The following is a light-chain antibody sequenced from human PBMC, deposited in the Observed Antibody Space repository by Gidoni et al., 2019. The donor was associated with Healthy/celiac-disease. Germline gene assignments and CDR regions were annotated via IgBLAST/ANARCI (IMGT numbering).Light chain of an antibody. Sequence: DIQMTQSPSTLSASVGDRVTITCRASQSISSWLAWYQQKPGKAPKLLIYKASSLESGVPSRFSGSGSGTEFTLTISSLQPDDFATYYCQQYNSYSRTXGXGTKLEIK. CDR1: QSISSW. CDR3: QQYNSYSRT. CDR2: KAS. V-gene: IGKV1-5*03. J-gene: IGKJ2*01.